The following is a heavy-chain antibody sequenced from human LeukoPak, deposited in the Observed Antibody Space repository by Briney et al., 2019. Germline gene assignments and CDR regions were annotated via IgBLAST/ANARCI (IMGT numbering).Heavy chain of an antibody. CDR1: GFTFSSYA. Sequence: GRSLRLSCAASGFTFSSYAMHWVRQAPGKGLEWVAIISYDGSNKISADSVKGRFTISRDNSKNTLYLQMNSLRAEDTAVYYCISSNPSSDYWSQGTLVTVSS. J-gene: IGHJ4*02. CDR2: ISYDGSNK. D-gene: IGHD1-14*01. V-gene: IGHV3-30-3*01. CDR3: ISSNPSSDY.